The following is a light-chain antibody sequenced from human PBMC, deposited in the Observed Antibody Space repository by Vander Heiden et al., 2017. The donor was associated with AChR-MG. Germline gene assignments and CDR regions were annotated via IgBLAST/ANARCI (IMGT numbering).Light chain of an antibody. CDR1: QTIIGNY. V-gene: IGKV3-20*01. J-gene: IGKJ1*01. Sequence: EIVLTQSPGTLALSPGERATLSCRATQTIIGNYLAWYQQKPGRAPRLLLYGTSIRATGIPVRFSGSGSGTDFTLTIDRLEPEDFAVYFCQQYGVSRTFGQGTTVEIK. CDR2: GTS. CDR3: QQYGVSRT.